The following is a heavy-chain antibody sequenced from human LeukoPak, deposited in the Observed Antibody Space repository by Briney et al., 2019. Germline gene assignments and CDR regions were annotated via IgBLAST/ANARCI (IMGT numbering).Heavy chain of an antibody. V-gene: IGHV1-2*02. CDR3: AREDLYYYDSSGSEYFQH. CDR1: GYTFTGYY. CDR2: INPNSGGT. Sequence: ASVKVSCKASGYTFTGYYMHWVRQAPGQGLEWMGWINPNSGGTNYAQKFQGRVTMTRDTSISTAYMELSRLRSDDTAVYYCAREDLYYYDSSGSEYFQHWGQSTLVTVSS. J-gene: IGHJ1*01. D-gene: IGHD3-22*01.